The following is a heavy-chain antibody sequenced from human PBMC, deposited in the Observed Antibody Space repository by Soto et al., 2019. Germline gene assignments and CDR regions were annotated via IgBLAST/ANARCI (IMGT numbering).Heavy chain of an antibody. J-gene: IGHJ4*02. CDR2: IYYSGST. D-gene: IGHD6-6*01. Sequence: SETLSLTCTVSGGSISSGDYYWSWIRQPPGKGLEWIGYIYYSGSTYYNPSLKSRVTISVDTSKNQFSLKLSSVTAADTAVYYCARAGGEQLVPYYFDYWGQGTLVIVSS. V-gene: IGHV4-30-4*01. CDR1: GGSISSGDYY. CDR3: ARAGGEQLVPYYFDY.